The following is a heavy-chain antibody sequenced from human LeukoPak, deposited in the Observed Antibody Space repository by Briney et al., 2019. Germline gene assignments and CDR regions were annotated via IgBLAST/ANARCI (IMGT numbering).Heavy chain of an antibody. Sequence: ASVKVSCKASGYTFTSYGISWVRQAPGQGLEWMGWINAGNGNTKYSQKFQGRVTITRDTSASTAYMELSSLRSEDTAVYYCASFYERRDYYGMDVWGQGTTVTVSS. J-gene: IGHJ6*02. CDR2: INAGNGNT. D-gene: IGHD5/OR15-5a*01. CDR3: ASFYERRDYYGMDV. V-gene: IGHV1-3*01. CDR1: GYTFTSYG.